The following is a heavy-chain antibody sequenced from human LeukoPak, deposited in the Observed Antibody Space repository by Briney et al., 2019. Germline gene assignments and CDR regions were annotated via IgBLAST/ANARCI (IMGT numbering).Heavy chain of an antibody. V-gene: IGHV3-74*01. CDR3: LVILTEPTSPSPDGLDI. CDR1: GFTFSRDW. D-gene: IGHD2-15*01. J-gene: IGHJ3*02. CDR2: IDSDDGST. Sequence: SGGSLRLSCAASGFTFSRDWMHWVRQVPGKGLVWVSRIDSDDGSTSYADSVRGRFTISRDNAKKTLYLQMNSLRVEDTAVYYCLVILTEPTSPSPDGLDIWGQRTMVTVSS.